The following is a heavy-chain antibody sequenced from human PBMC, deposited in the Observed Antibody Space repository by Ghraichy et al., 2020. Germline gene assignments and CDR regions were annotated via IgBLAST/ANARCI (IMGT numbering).Heavy chain of an antibody. D-gene: IGHD3-10*01. V-gene: IGHV3-9*01. CDR3: AKDKLSMVRGVPYYYFDY. CDR1: GFTFDDYA. J-gene: IGHJ4*02. CDR2: ISWNSGSI. Sequence: GGSLRLSCAASGFTFDDYAMHWVRQAPGKGLEWVSGISWNSGSIGYADSVKGRFTISRDNAKNSLYLQMNSLRVEDTALYYCAKDKLSMVRGVPYYYFDYWGQGTLVTVSS.